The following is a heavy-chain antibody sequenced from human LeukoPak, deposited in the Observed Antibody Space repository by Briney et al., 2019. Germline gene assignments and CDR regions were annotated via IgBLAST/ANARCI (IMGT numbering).Heavy chain of an antibody. D-gene: IGHD6-6*01. Sequence: PGGSLRLSCAASGFTFSTYAMSWVRQAPGKGLEWVSVISSSGRSTYYADSVKGRFTISRDNLKNTLYLQMNSLRAEDTAVYYCARSSSPQPFDYWGQGTLVTVSS. V-gene: IGHV3-23*01. CDR1: GFTFSTYA. CDR2: ISSSGRST. J-gene: IGHJ4*02. CDR3: ARSSSPQPFDY.